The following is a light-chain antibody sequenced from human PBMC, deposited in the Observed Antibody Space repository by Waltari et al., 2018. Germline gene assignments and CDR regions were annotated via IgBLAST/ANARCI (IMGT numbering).Light chain of an antibody. J-gene: IGLJ1*01. CDR2: GVT. Sequence: QSALTQPASVSGSPGQSITISCTGTSSDVGAYKYVSWYQQKPGEAPKLMIYGVTKRPSGVSNRFSGSKSGNTASLTISGLQAEDEADYYCSSYTSTSTYVFGTGTKVTVL. V-gene: IGLV2-14*01. CDR1: SSDVGAYKY. CDR3: SSYTSTSTYV.